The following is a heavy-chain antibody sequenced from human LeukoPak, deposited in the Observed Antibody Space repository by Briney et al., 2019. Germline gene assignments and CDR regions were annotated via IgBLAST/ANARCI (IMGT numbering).Heavy chain of an antibody. CDR1: GGSISSHY. D-gene: IGHD4-17*01. CDR3: VRYGDYPGYFDY. CDR2: IYYSGST. J-gene: IGHJ4*02. Sequence: SETLSLTCTVSGGSISSHYWSWIRQPPGKGLEWIGYIYYSGSTNYNPSLKSRVTISVDTSKNQFSLKLSSVTAADTAVYYCVRYGDYPGYFDYWGQGTLVTVSS. V-gene: IGHV4-59*11.